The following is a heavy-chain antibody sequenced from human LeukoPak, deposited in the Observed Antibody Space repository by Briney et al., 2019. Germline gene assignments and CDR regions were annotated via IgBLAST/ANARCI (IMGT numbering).Heavy chain of an antibody. CDR1: GFTFGDYA. CDR3: TRDRVRGNAFDI. Sequence: HPGGSLRLSCTASGFTFGDYAMSWVRQAPGKGLEWVGFIRSKAYGGTTEYAASVKGRFTISRDDSKSIAYLQMNSLKTEDTAVYYRTRDRVRGNAFDIWGQGTMVTVSS. CDR2: IRSKAYGGTT. J-gene: IGHJ3*02. V-gene: IGHV3-49*04.